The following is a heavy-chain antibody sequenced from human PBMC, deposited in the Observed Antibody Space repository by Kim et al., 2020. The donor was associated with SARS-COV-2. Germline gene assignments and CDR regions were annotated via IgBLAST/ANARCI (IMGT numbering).Heavy chain of an antibody. CDR3: AREYYYHFSA. V-gene: IGHV3-53*01. CDR2: IQNDGST. J-gene: IGHJ5*02. CDR1: GFTVRTTY. D-gene: IGHD3-10*01. Sequence: GGSLRLSCVASGFTVRTTYMSWVRQAPGKGLEWVSIIQNDGSTYYADSVKGRFTISKDNSKNTVYLQMSSLRVEDTAVYYCAREYYYHFSAWVQGTLVT.